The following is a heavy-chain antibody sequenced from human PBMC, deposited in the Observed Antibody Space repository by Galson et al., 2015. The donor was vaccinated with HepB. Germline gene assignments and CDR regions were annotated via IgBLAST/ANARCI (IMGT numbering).Heavy chain of an antibody. D-gene: IGHD3-10*01. J-gene: IGHJ6*02. CDR3: AKDFGSGSYYIHYGMDV. CDR2: ISYDGSNK. V-gene: IGHV3-30*18. CDR1: GFTFSNAW. Sequence: SLRLSCAASGFTFSNAWMNWVRQAPGKGLEWVAVISYDGSNKYYADSVKGRFTISRDNSKNTLYLQMNSLRAEDTAVYYCAKDFGSGSYYIHYGMDVWGQGTTVTVSS.